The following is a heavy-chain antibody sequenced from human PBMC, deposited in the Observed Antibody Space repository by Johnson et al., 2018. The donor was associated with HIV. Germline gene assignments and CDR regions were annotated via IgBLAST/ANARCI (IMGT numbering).Heavy chain of an antibody. Sequence: VQLVESGGGLVQPGRSLRLSCAASGFTFDDYAMHWVRQAPGKGLEWVSGISWNSGSIGYADSVKGRFTISRDNSKNTLYLQMNSLRAEDTAGYYCAGEPSMGAAGGDGAFDIWGQGTMVSVSS. D-gene: IGHD6-25*01. V-gene: IGHV3-9*01. J-gene: IGHJ3*02. CDR1: GFTFDDYA. CDR3: AGEPSMGAAGGDGAFDI. CDR2: ISWNSGSI.